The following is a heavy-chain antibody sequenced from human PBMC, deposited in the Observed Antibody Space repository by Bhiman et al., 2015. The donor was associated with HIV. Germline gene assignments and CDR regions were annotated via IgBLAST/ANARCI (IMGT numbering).Heavy chain of an antibody. CDR3: ARVGPALY. V-gene: IGHV3-48*03. CDR1: GFTFSSYA. Sequence: VQLVESGGGVVQPGRSLRLSCAASGFTFSSYAMHWVRQAPGKGLEWVSYISSSGNIIYYADSVKGRFTVSRDNARKTLYLQMNSLRVEDTAVYYCARVGPALYWGQGTLVTVSS. J-gene: IGHJ4*02. CDR2: ISSSGNII.